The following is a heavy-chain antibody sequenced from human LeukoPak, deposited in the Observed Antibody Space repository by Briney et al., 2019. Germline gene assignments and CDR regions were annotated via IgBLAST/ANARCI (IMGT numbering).Heavy chain of an antibody. CDR2: TSSDGGNK. CDR3: ARDNSGSGSYIQLDY. J-gene: IGHJ4*02. V-gene: IGHV3-30-3*01. CDR1: GFTSSSYA. D-gene: IGHD3-10*01. Sequence: GGSLRLSCAASGFTSSSYAMFWVRQAPGKGLEWVAITSSDGGNKYYADSVKGRFTISRDNSKNTLYLQMNSLRTEDTAVYYCARDNSGSGSYIQLDYWGQGTRVTVSS.